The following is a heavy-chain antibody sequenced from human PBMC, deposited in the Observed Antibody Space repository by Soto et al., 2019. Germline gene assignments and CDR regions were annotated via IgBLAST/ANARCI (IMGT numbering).Heavy chain of an antibody. Sequence: QVQLQESGPGLVKPSQTLSLTCTVSGGSISSGGYYWSWIRQHPGKGLEWIGYIYYSGSTYYNPSLMSRVTISVDTSKNQFALKLSSVTAADTAVYYCARESGDSSGYPRRYYYYGMDVWGQGTTVTVSS. CDR2: IYYSGST. V-gene: IGHV4-31*03. J-gene: IGHJ6*02. CDR3: ARESGDSSGYPRRYYYYGMDV. CDR1: GGSISSGGYY. D-gene: IGHD3-22*01.